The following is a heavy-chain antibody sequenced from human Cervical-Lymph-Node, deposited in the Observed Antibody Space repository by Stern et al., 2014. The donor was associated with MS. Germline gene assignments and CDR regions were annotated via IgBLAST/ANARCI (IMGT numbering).Heavy chain of an antibody. CDR1: GYTFTSYG. Sequence: VQLVESGPEVKKPGASLTVSCEASGYTFTSYGISWVRKAHGQGREWVGWLSADSGSTKYAQNLRDRITLTRDTSTGTAYMELRTLRSEDTSVYYCARDKMHAFDYWGQGTLVSVPS. D-gene: IGHD2-8*01. J-gene: IGHJ4*02. V-gene: IGHV1-18*01. CDR2: LSADSGST. CDR3: ARDKMHAFDY.